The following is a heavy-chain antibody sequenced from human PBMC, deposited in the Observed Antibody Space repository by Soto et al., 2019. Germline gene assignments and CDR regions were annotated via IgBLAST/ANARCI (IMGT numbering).Heavy chain of an antibody. CDR2: ISGTGTTT. CDR1: GFTFSSYA. D-gene: IGHD2-8*01. V-gene: IGHV3-23*01. Sequence: GSLRLSCAASGFTFSSYAMTWVRQAPGKGLEWVSTISGTGTTTYYADSVKGRFTISRDNSKNTLYLQMNSLRTEDTAVYYCVKAVYLLDFDYWGQGALVTVSS. J-gene: IGHJ4*02. CDR3: VKAVYLLDFDY.